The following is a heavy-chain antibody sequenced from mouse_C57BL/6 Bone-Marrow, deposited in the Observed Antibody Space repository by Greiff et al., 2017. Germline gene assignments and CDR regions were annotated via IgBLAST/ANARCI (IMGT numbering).Heavy chain of an antibody. V-gene: IGHV1-15*01. J-gene: IGHJ3*01. CDR2: IDPETGGT. CDR3: TRRTIYGSSYSFAY. D-gene: IGHD1-1*01. Sequence: QVQLQQSGAELVRPGASVTLSCKASGYTFTDYEMHWVKQTPVHGLEWIGAIDPETGGTAYNQKFKGKAILTADKSSSTAYMELRSLTSEDSAVYYCTRRTIYGSSYSFAYWGQGTLGTVSA. CDR1: GYTFTDYE.